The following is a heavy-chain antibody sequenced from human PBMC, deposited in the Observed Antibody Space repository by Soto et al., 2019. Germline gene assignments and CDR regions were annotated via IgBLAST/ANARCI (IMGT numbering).Heavy chain of an antibody. J-gene: IGHJ4*02. Sequence: QVQLVESGGGVVQPGMSLRLSCAASGFTFKNFAMHWVRQAPGKGLEWVAMIWYDAVGKYYADSVKGRFTVSRDHSRDTLSLQMDRLTAEDTAVYYCARDWNAGIFDYWGQGTLVTVSS. D-gene: IGHD1-1*01. V-gene: IGHV3-33*01. CDR1: GFTFKNFA. CDR2: IWYDAVGK. CDR3: ARDWNAGIFDY.